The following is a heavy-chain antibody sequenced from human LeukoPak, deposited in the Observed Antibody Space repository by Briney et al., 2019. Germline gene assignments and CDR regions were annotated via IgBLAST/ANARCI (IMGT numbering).Heavy chain of an antibody. Sequence: SETLSLTCTVSGGPISRHYWSWIRQPPGKGLEWIGHVYYTGSTNYNPSLKSRVTISVDTSKNQFSLKLSSVTAAATAVYYCARGPVAATYYYYGMDVWGQGTTVTVSS. CDR2: VYYTGST. D-gene: IGHD2-15*01. CDR1: GGPISRHY. J-gene: IGHJ6*02. CDR3: ARGPVAATYYYYGMDV. V-gene: IGHV4-59*11.